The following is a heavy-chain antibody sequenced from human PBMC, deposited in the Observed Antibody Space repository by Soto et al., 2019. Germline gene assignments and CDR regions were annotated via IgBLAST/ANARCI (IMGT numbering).Heavy chain of an antibody. V-gene: IGHV1-3*01. CDR3: ANEAGYDFWSGGMDV. Sequence: ASVKVSCKASGYTFTSYAMHWVRQAPGQRLEWMGWINAGNGNTKYSQKFQGRVTITRDTSASTAYMELSSLRSEDTAVYYCANEAGYDFWSGGMDVWGQGTPVTVSS. CDR2: INAGNGNT. J-gene: IGHJ6*02. CDR1: GYTFTSYA. D-gene: IGHD3-3*01.